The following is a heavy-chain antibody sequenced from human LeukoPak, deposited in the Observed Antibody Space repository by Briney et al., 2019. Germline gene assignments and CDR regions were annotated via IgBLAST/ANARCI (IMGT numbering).Heavy chain of an antibody. D-gene: IGHD3-10*01. Sequence: QPGRSLRLPCAASGFTSRNYGMHWVRQAPGKGLEWVAVISYEGSKKYYGDSVKGRFTISRDNSKNTLYLQMNSLRAEDTAVYYCANGGSKMINWGQGTLVTVSS. J-gene: IGHJ4*02. V-gene: IGHV3-30*18. CDR1: GFTSRNYG. CDR3: ANGGSKMIN. CDR2: ISYEGSKK.